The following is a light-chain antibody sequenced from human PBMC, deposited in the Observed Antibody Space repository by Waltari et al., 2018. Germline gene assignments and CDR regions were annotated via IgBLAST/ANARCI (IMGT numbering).Light chain of an antibody. CDR3: QQYDNAPYT. V-gene: IGKV1-12*01. Sequence: DIQMTQSPSSLSASVGDRVTITCRASQGTSSWLAWYQQKPGKAPKLLLYKASSLQSGVPSMFSGSGSGTDFTLTINGLQPEDFATFYCQQYDNAPYTFGQGTKVGIK. CDR1: QGTSSW. CDR2: KAS. J-gene: IGKJ2*01.